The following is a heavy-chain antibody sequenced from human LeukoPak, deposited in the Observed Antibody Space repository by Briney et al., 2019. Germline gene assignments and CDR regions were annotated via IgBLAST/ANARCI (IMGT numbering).Heavy chain of an antibody. D-gene: IGHD6-13*01. V-gene: IGHV1-69*05. Sequence: SVKVSCKASGGTFSSYAISWVRQAPGQGLEWMGGIIPIFGTANYAQKFQGRVTITTDESTSTAYMELSSLRSEDTAVYYCARARIAAAGTHRVGPQYYFDYWGRGTLVTVSS. CDR3: ARARIAAAGTHRVGPQYYFDY. J-gene: IGHJ4*02. CDR1: GGTFSSYA. CDR2: IIPIFGTA.